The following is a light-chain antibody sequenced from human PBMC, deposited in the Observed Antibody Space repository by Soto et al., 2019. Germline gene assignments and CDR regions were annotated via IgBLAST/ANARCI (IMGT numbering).Light chain of an antibody. Sequence: EIVMTQSTATLSVSPGERATLSCRASQSVSSNLAWYQQKPGQAPRLLIYGASTSATGIPARFSGSGSGTEFTLTISSLQSEDFAVYYCQQYNNWPPGTFGQGTKLEIK. V-gene: IGKV3-15*01. CDR2: GAS. CDR3: QQYNNWPPGT. J-gene: IGKJ2*01. CDR1: QSVSSN.